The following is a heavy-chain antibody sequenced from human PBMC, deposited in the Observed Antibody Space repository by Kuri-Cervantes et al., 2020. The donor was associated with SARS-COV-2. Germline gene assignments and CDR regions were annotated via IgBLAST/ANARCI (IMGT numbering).Heavy chain of an antibody. CDR1: GFTFGASD. CDR3: VRGIVGPGYGITGSYLDS. D-gene: IGHD1-20*01. J-gene: IGHJ4*02. Sequence: GESLKISCAASGFTFGASDMNWVRQSPGKGLEWASYISSGRRSIYYTDAVKGRFTISRDNGKNSLFLQMNSLRAEDTAVYYCVRGIVGPGYGITGSYLDSWGQGVLVTVSS. CDR2: ISSGRRSI. V-gene: IGHV3-48*01.